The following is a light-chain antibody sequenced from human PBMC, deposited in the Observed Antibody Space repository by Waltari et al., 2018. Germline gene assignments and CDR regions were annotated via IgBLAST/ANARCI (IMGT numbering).Light chain of an antibody. Sequence: DIQMTQSPSTLSASIGVRVTITCRASQSVSTWLAWYQQKPGKAPKLLMYAASSLESGVPSRFSGSGSGTEFTLTINSLQPDDFATYYCQQYNTYSGTFGQGTKVEIK. CDR2: AAS. CDR3: QQYNTYSGT. J-gene: IGKJ1*01. CDR1: QSVSTW. V-gene: IGKV1-5*03.